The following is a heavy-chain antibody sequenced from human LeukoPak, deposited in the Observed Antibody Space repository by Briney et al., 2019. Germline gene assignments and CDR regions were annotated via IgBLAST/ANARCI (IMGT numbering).Heavy chain of an antibody. CDR2: IYYSGST. D-gene: IGHD3-22*01. CDR3: ARREGSGYYGYFDY. J-gene: IGHJ4*02. V-gene: IGHV4-59*08. CDR1: GGSISSYY. Sequence: PSETLSLTCTVSGGSISSYYWSWIRQSPGKGLEWIGYIYYSGSTNYNPSLKSRVTISVDTSKNQFFLKLSSVTAADTAVYYCARREGSGYYGYFDYWGQGTLVTVSS.